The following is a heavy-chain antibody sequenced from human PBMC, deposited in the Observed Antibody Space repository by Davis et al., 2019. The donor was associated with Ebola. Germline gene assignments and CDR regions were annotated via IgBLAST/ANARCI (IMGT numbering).Heavy chain of an antibody. D-gene: IGHD1-26*01. V-gene: IGHV4-61*08. CDR2: IYYSGST. CDR1: GGSISSGGYY. CDR3: ARGTLSRSNGMDV. J-gene: IGHJ6*02. Sequence: PSETLSLTCTVSGGSISSGGYYWGWIRQPPGKGLEWIGYIYYSGSTNYNPSLKSRVTISVDTSKNQFSLKLSSVTAADTAVYYCARGTLSRSNGMDVWGQGTTVTVSS.